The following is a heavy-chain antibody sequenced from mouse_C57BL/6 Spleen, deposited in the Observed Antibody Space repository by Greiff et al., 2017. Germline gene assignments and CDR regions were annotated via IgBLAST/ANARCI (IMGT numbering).Heavy chain of an antibody. Sequence: VQLQQPGAELVKPGASVKLSCKASGYTFTSYWMQWVKQRPGQGLDGIGEIAPSDSYTNYNQKFKGKATLTVDTSASTAYMQLSSLTSEDSAVYYCAREVVYFDVWGTGTTVTVSS. CDR2: IAPSDSYT. CDR3: AREVVYFDV. D-gene: IGHD1-1*01. CDR1: GYTFTSYW. V-gene: IGHV1-50*01. J-gene: IGHJ1*03.